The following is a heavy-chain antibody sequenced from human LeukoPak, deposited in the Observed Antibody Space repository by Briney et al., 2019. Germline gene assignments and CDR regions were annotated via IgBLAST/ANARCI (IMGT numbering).Heavy chain of an antibody. J-gene: IGHJ4*02. CDR2: INHSGST. Sequence: PSETLSLTCAVYGGSFSGYYWSWIRQPPGKGLEWIGEINHSGSTNYNPSLKSRVTISVDTSKNQFSLKLSSVTAADTAVYYCASLPGIEYGDYFDYWGQGTLVTVSS. D-gene: IGHD4-17*01. V-gene: IGHV4-34*01. CDR3: ASLPGIEYGDYFDY. CDR1: GGSFSGYY.